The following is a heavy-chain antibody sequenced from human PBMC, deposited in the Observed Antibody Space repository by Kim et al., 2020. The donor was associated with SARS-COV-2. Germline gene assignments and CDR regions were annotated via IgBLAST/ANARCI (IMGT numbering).Heavy chain of an antibody. D-gene: IGHD6-19*01. Sequence: GGSLRLSCAASGFTFSSYAMSWVRQAPGKGLEWVSAISGSGGSTYYADSVKGRFTISRDNSKNTLYLQMNSLRAEDTSVYYCAKAYSSGWYGSDYWGQGTLVTVSS. CDR2: ISGSGGST. V-gene: IGHV3-23*01. CDR3: AKAYSSGWYGSDY. J-gene: IGHJ4*02. CDR1: GFTFSSYA.